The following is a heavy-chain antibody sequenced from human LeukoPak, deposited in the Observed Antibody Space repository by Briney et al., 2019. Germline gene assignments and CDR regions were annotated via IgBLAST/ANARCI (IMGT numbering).Heavy chain of an antibody. CDR3: ARSVRWTNGATDV. Sequence: SETLSLTCTVSGGSISSYYWSWIRQPPGKGLEWIGYIYYSGSTNYNPSLKSRVTISVDTSKNQFSLKLSSVTAADTAVYYCARSVRWTNGATDVWGQGTTVTASS. CDR2: IYYSGST. D-gene: IGHD5-24*01. CDR1: GGSISSYY. V-gene: IGHV4-59*08. J-gene: IGHJ6*02.